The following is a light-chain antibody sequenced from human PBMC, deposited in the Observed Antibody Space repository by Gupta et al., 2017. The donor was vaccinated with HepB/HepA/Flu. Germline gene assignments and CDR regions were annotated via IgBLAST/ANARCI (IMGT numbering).Light chain of an antibody. CDR1: QSISNS. J-gene: IGKJ1*01. Sequence: EIVMTQSPVTLSVSPGEGATLSCRASQSISNSLSWYQQKPGQAPRLLIYGASTRATGIAARFCGSGSVTEFTLTTRRLQSEDFAVYYSLQSKIWSPRTFGQGTRLEIK. V-gene: IGKV3-15*01. CDR3: LQSKIWSPRT. CDR2: GAS.